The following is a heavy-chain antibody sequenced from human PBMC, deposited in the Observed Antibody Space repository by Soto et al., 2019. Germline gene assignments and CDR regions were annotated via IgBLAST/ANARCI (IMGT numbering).Heavy chain of an antibody. Sequence: ASVEVSCKASCYTFSNYGITWVRQAPGQGLEWMGWISAYNGDTNYAQKLQGRVTMTTDTSTSTAYMELRSLRSDDTAVYYCATGGTNWFDPWGQGTLVTVSS. V-gene: IGHV1-18*01. J-gene: IGHJ5*02. CDR2: ISAYNGDT. D-gene: IGHD1-1*01. CDR3: ATGGTNWFDP. CDR1: CYTFSNYG.